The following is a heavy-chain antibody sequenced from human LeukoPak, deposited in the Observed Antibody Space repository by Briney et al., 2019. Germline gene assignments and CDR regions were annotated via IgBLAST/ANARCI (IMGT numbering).Heavy chain of an antibody. J-gene: IGHJ5*02. CDR2: IYYSGIT. V-gene: IGHV4-39*01. CDR3: ARRNGHSWDVGNWFDP. Sequence: SETLSLTCSLSGGSIISSSYYWAWLRQPPGMGLEWIGSIYYSGITYYNSSLKSRATVSVDTSRNQFFLHLISVTAADTAVYYCARRNGHSWDVGNWFDPWGQGTLVTDSS. D-gene: IGHD6-13*01. CDR1: GGSIISSSYY.